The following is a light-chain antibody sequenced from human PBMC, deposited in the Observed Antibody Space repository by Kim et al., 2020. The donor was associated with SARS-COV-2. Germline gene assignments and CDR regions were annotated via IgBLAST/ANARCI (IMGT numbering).Light chain of an antibody. CDR2: NVS. V-gene: IGKV1-5*01. CDR3: QQHTTYWT. CDR1: QSISDW. J-gene: IGKJ1*01. Sequence: DIQMTQSPPTLSASVGDRVTITCRASQSISDWLAWYQQKPGKAPKLLIYNVSRLGSGVPSRFRGDGSGTDFTLTISSLQSDDFGTYYCQQHTTYWTFGPGTKVDIK.